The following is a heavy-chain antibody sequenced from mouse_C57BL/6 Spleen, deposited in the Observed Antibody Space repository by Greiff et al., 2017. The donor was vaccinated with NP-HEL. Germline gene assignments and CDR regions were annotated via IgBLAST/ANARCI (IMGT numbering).Heavy chain of an antibody. V-gene: IGHV1-50*01. CDR2: IDPSDSYT. J-gene: IGHJ2*01. CDR1: GYTFTSYW. CDR3: ARRGTTVWD. Sequence: QVQLQQPGAELVKPGASVKLSCKASGYTFTSYWMQWVKQRPGQGLEWIGEIDPSDSYTNYNQKFKGKATLTVDTSSSTAYMQLSSLTSEDSAVYYCARRGTTVWDWGQGTTLTVSS. D-gene: IGHD1-1*01.